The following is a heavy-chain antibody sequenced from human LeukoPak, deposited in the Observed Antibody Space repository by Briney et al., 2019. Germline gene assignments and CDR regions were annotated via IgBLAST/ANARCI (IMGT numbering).Heavy chain of an antibody. CDR3: ERQEAEPGSNVDS. V-gene: IGHV4-59*08. Sequence: PSETLSLTCTVSGGSINGYYWSWIRQPSGKGLEWIGYIYFSGSTKYNPPLKSRAPLSLYTSKNQFSLKLRSVTAADTAVYFCERQEAEPGSNVDSWGQGALVPVSS. CDR1: GGSINGYY. CDR2: IYFSGST. D-gene: IGHD3-10*01. J-gene: IGHJ4*02.